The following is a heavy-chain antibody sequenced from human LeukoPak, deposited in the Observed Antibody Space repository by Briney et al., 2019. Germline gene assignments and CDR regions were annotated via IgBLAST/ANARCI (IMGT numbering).Heavy chain of an antibody. D-gene: IGHD2-2*02. V-gene: IGHV3-30*18. CDR1: GLSLSSYG. Sequence: GGSLRLSCAASGLSLSSYGMQGVGEAPGKGLEWVAVISYDGSNKYYADSVKGRFTISRDNSKNTLYLQMNSLRAEDTAVYYCAKDSCSSTSCYTAPDAFDIWGQGTMVTVSS. CDR2: ISYDGSNK. J-gene: IGHJ3*02. CDR3: AKDSCSSTSCYTAPDAFDI.